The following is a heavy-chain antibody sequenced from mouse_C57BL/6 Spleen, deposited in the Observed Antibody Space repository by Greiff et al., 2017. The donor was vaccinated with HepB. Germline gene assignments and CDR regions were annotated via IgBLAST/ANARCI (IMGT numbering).Heavy chain of an antibody. Sequence: VQLQQPGAELVRPGSSVKLSCKASGYTFTSYWMHWVKQRPIQGLEWIGNIDPSDSETHYNQKFKDKATLTVDKSSSTAYMQLSSLTSEDSAVYYCARVFYYDYDWFAYWGQGTLVTVSA. CDR2: IDPSDSET. J-gene: IGHJ3*01. D-gene: IGHD2-4*01. V-gene: IGHV1-52*01. CDR3: ARVFYYDYDWFAY. CDR1: GYTFTSYW.